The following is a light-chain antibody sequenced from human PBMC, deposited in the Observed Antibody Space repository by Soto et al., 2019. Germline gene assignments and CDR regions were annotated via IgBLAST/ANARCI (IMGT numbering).Light chain of an antibody. Sequence: QSALTQPASVSGSPGQSITISCTGTSSDVGGYDYVSWYQQHPGKAPKLMIYEVRNRPSGVSHRFSGSKSGNTASLIISGLQAEDEADYCCSSYTTTTWVFGAGTKLTVL. CDR2: EVR. CDR1: SSDVGGYDY. V-gene: IGLV2-14*01. CDR3: SSYTTTTWV. J-gene: IGLJ3*02.